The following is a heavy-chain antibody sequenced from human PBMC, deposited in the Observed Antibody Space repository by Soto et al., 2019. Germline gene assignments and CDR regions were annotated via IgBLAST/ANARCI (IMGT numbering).Heavy chain of an antibody. J-gene: IGHJ4*02. V-gene: IGHV1-18*01. CDR3: ARRPNDLLAAAGYFDY. CDR1: GYTFTSYG. D-gene: IGHD6-13*01. Sequence: GVSVKVSCKSSGYTFTSYGISWVRQAPGQGLEWMGWISAYNGNTNYAQKLQGRVTMTTDTSTSTAYMELRSLRSDDTAVYYCARRPNDLLAAAGYFDYWGQGTLVTVSS. CDR2: ISAYNGNT.